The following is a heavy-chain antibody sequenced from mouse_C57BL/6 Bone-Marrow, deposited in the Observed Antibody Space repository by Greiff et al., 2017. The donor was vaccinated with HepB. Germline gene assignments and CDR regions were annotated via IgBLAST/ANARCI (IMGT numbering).Heavy chain of an antibody. Sequence: DVMLVESGGGLVQPGGSLSLSCAASGFTFTDYYMSWVRQPPGKALEWLGFIRNKANGYTTEYSASVKGRFTISRDNSQSILYRQMNALRAEDSATYYCARRGDYDDFDYWGQGTTLTVSS. D-gene: IGHD2-4*01. J-gene: IGHJ2*01. CDR2: IRNKANGYTT. V-gene: IGHV7-3*01. CDR1: GFTFTDYY. CDR3: ARRGDYDDFDY.